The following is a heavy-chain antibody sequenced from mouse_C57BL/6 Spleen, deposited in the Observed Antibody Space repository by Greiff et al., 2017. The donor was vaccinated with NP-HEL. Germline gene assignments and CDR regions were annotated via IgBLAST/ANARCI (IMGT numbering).Heavy chain of an antibody. D-gene: IGHD1-1*01. CDR1: GFTFTDYY. J-gene: IGHJ4*01. V-gene: IGHV7-3*01. Sequence: EVQRVESGGGLVQPGGSLSLSCAASGFTFTDYYMSWVRQPPGKALEWLGFIRNKANGYTTEYSASVKGRFTIARDNSQSILYLKMNALRAEDSATYYSARYTGSSYPYYAMDYWGQGTSVTVSS. CDR3: ARYTGSSYPYYAMDY. CDR2: IRNKANGYTT.